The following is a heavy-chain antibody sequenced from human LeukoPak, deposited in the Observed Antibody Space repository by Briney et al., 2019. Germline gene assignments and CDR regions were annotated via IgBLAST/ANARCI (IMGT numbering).Heavy chain of an antibody. Sequence: SETLSLTCAVSGGSISGGGYSWSWIRQPPGKGLEWIGYIYHSGSTYYNPSLKSRVTISVDRSKNQFSLKLSSVTAADTAVYYCARVSDSYYYYGMDVWGQGTTVTVSS. J-gene: IGHJ6*02. D-gene: IGHD5/OR15-5a*01. CDR2: IYHSGST. CDR3: ARVSDSYYYYGMDV. V-gene: IGHV4-30-2*01. CDR1: GGSISGGGYS.